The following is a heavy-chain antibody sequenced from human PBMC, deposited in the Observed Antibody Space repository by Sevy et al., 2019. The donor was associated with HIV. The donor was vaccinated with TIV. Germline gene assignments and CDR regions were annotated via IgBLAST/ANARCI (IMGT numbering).Heavy chain of an antibody. V-gene: IGHV1-24*01. CDR2: FDPEDDET. CDR1: GYTLSQLS. Sequence: ASVKVSCKVSGYTLSQLSMHWVRLAPGKGLEWMGSFDPEDDETIYAQKFQDRVTMTEDTSTNTAYMELSSLRSEDTAVYYCARGGGNGWYYFDYWGQETLVTVSS. J-gene: IGHJ4*02. D-gene: IGHD6-19*01. CDR3: ARGGGNGWYYFDY.